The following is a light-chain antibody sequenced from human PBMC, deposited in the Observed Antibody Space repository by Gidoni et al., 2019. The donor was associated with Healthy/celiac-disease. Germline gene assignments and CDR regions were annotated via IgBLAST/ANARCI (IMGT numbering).Light chain of an antibody. CDR2: AAS. J-gene: IGKJ2*01. V-gene: IGKV1-39*01. CDR3: QQSYSTPYT. Sequence: DITMTQSPSSLYASVGDRVTITCRSSQGISSYFNWYQQKPGKAPKLLIYAASSLQRGVPSRFSGSGSGTDFTLTISSLQPEDFATYYCQQSYSTPYTFGQGTKLEIK. CDR1: QGISSY.